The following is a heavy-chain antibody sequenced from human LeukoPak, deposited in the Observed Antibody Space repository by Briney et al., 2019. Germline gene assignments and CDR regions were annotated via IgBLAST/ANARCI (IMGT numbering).Heavy chain of an antibody. J-gene: IGHJ6*02. D-gene: IGHD2-15*01. CDR3: ANYCSGGSCSTSFYYYGLDV. V-gene: IGHV3-23*01. CDR1: GFTFSSYA. Sequence: GGSLRLSCAASGFTFSSYAMSWVRQAPGKGLEWVSAISDSGGSTYYADSVKGRFTISRDNSKNTLYLQVNGLRAEDTAIYYCANYCSGGSCSTSFYYYGLDVWGQGTTVTVSS. CDR2: ISDSGGST.